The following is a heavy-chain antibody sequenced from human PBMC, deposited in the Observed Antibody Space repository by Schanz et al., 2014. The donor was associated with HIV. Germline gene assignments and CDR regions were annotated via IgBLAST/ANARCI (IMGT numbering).Heavy chain of an antibody. V-gene: IGHV1-2*02. CDR1: GYTFSDHY. Sequence: QVQLVQSGAEVKKPGASVKVFCQASGYTFSDHYIHWVRQAPGHGLEWMGWVNPNSGGTKFAQKFQGRVTLTSDTSISTAYMELTRLTSHDTAVYYCARLGPIVVVPGPLAWYFDLWGRGTLVTVSS. CDR3: ARLGPIVVVPGPLAWYFDL. J-gene: IGHJ2*01. D-gene: IGHD2-2*01. CDR2: VNPNSGGT.